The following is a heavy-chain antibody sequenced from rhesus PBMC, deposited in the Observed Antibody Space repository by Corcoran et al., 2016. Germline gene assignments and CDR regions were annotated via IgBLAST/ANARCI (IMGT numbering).Heavy chain of an antibody. V-gene: IGHV3-37*01. CDR1: GFTFSDHY. D-gene: IGHD2-8*01. CDR2: ISDSGSHT. J-gene: IGHJ4*01. CDR3: AREDILGGYYCNY. Sequence: EVQLVESGGGLVQPGGSLTLSCAASGFTFSDHYMDWVLKAPGKGLEWVSSISDSGSHTLYSDSVTGRFITYRDNAKNTLYRQMNSPRAEDTGVYYCAREDILGGYYCNYWGQGVLVTVSS.